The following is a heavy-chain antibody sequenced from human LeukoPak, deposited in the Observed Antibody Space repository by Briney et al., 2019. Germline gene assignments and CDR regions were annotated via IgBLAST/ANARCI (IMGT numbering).Heavy chain of an antibody. J-gene: IGHJ6*02. CDR3: ARDRAPKARIGGMDV. Sequence: GGSLRLSCAASTFIFSGYSMNWVRQAPGKGREWVSYISETSSHTYYVDSVKGRFTISRDNAKNSLYLQMNYLRAEDTAIYYCARDRAPKARIGGMDVWGQGTTVIVSS. V-gene: IGHV3-21*06. CDR2: ISETSSHT. CDR1: TFIFSGYS. D-gene: IGHD5-12*01.